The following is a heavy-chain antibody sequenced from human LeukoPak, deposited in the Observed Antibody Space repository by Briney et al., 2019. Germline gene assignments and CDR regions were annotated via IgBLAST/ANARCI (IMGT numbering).Heavy chain of an antibody. J-gene: IGHJ4*02. D-gene: IGHD1-26*01. Sequence: ASVKVSCKASGYTFTSYYMHWVRQAPGQGLEWMGIINPSGGSTSYAQKFQGRVTMTRDMSTSTVYIELSSLRSEDTAMYYCARGEVGATTLFDYWGQGTLVTVSS. CDR2: INPSGGST. CDR1: GYTFTSYY. V-gene: IGHV1-46*01. CDR3: ARGEVGATTLFDY.